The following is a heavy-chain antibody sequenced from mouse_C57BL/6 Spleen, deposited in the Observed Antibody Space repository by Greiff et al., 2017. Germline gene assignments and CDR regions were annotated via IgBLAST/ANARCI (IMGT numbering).Heavy chain of an antibody. J-gene: IGHJ4*01. D-gene: IGHD1-1*01. CDR3: ATVDYYAMDY. V-gene: IGHV5-17*01. CDR1: GFTFSDYG. CDR2: ISSGSSTI. Sequence: EVQVVESGGGLVKPGGSLKLSCAASGFTFSDYGMHWVRQAPEKGLEWVAYISSGSSTIYYADTVKGRFTISRDNAKNTLFLQMTSLRSEDTAMYYCATVDYYAMDYWGQGTSVTVSS.